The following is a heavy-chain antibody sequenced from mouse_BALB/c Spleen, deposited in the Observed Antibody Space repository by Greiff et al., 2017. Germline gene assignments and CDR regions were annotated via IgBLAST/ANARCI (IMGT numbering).Heavy chain of an antibody. D-gene: IGHD3-2*01. Sequence: EVKLQQSGAELVKPGASVKLSCTASGFNIKDTYMHWVKQRPEQGLEWIGRIDPANGNTKYDPKFQGKATITADTSSNTAYLQLSSLTSEDTAVYYCARSTARATSYFDYWGQGTTLTVSS. J-gene: IGHJ2*01. CDR3: ARSTARATSYFDY. CDR2: IDPANGNT. CDR1: GFNIKDTY. V-gene: IGHV14-3*02.